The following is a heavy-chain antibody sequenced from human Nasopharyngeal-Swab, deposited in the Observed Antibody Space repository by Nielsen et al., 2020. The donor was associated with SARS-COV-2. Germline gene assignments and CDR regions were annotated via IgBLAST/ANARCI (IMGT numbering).Heavy chain of an antibody. J-gene: IGHJ3*02. D-gene: IGHD4-17*01. CDR2: ISAYNGNT. CDR3: ARDNESGDYYAYDI. CDR1: GYTFITFG. V-gene: IGHV1-18*01. Sequence: ASVKVSCTASGYTFITFGITWVRQAPGQGLEWMGWISAYNGNTNYAQKFQDRVTMTTDTSTTTAYMELRGLKTDDTAVYYCARDNESGDYYAYDIWGQGTTVTVSS.